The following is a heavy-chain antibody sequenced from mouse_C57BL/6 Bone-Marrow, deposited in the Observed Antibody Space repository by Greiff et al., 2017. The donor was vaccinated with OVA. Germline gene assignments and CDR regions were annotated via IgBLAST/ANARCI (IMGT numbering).Heavy chain of an antibody. D-gene: IGHD1-1*01. Sequence: QVQLQQPGAELVKPGASVKLSCKASGYTFTSYWMQWVKQRPGQGLEWIGEIDPSDSYTNYNQKFKGKATLTVDTSSSTAYMQLSSLTSEDSAVYYCTPGSSLYYVDYWGQGTTLTVSS. CDR3: TPGSSLYYVDY. J-gene: IGHJ2*01. CDR1: GYTFTSYW. V-gene: IGHV1-50*01. CDR2: IDPSDSYT.